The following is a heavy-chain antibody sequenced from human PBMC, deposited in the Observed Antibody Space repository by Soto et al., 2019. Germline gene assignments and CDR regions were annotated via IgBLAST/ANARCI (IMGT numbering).Heavy chain of an antibody. D-gene: IGHD6-19*01. Sequence: SETLSLTCNMSGDSYSISTFSWSWIRQPPGKALQWIGFIYQSGVTSYNPSLASRVSISLDRSNNQCSLKLKSVTAADTAVYFCAGMPYTSGLRFDPWGPGTLVTAPQ. J-gene: IGHJ5*02. V-gene: IGHV4-30-2*01. CDR1: GDSYSISTFS. CDR3: AGMPYTSGLRFDP. CDR2: IYQSGVT.